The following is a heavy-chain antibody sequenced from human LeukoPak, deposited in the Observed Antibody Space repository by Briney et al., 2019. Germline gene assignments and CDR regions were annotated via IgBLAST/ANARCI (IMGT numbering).Heavy chain of an antibody. CDR1: GGTFSSYA. Sequence: SVKVSCKASGGTFSSYAISWVRQAPGQGLEWVGGIIPIFGTANYAQKFQGRVTITTDESTSTAYMELSSLRSEDTAVYYCARAPFYCSGGSCYSSDAFDIWGQGTMVTVSS. D-gene: IGHD2-15*01. J-gene: IGHJ3*02. V-gene: IGHV1-69*05. CDR2: IIPIFGTA. CDR3: ARAPFYCSGGSCYSSDAFDI.